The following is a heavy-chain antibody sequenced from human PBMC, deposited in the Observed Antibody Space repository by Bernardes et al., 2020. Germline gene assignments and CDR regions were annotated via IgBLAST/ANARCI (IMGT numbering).Heavy chain of an antibody. CDR3: ARIMVRGVIIGFDP. CDR2: IYYSGST. Sequence: SETLSLTCTVSGGSVSSDSYYWSWIPQPKGKGLEWIGYIYYSGSTNYNPSLKSRVTISVDTSKNQFSLKLSSVTAADTAVYYCARIMVRGVIIGFDPWGQGTLVTVSS. CDR1: GGSVSSDSYY. D-gene: IGHD3-10*01. J-gene: IGHJ5*02. V-gene: IGHV4-61*01.